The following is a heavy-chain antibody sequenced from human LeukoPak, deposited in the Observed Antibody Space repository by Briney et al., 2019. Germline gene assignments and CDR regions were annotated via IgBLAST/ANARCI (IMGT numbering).Heavy chain of an antibody. CDR3: AREITTASRLDY. V-gene: IGHV4-30-4*08. CDR1: GGSISSGDYY. CDR2: IYYSGTT. D-gene: IGHD3-22*01. J-gene: IGHJ4*02. Sequence: PSQTLSLTCTVSGGSISSGDYYWSWIRQPPGKGVEWIGYIYYSGTTYYNPSLKSRVTISIDTSKNQFSLNLSSVTVADTAVYYCAREITTASRLDYWGQGTLVTVSS.